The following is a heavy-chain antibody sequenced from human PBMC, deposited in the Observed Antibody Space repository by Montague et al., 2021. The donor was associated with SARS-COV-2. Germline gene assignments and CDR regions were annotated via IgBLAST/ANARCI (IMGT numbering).Heavy chain of an antibody. CDR2: IYYSGST. CDR1: GGSISSSSYY. J-gene: IGHJ6*02. CDR3: ARDPSRQPLLYPIGDYYCGMDV. Sequence: SETLSLTCTVSGGSISSSSYYWGWIRQAPGKGLEWIGSIYYSGSTYYNPSLKSRVTISVDTSKNQFSLKLSSVTAADTAVYYCARDPSRQPLLYPIGDYYCGMDVWGQGTPVTVSS. V-gene: IGHV4-39*07. D-gene: IGHD2-2*02.